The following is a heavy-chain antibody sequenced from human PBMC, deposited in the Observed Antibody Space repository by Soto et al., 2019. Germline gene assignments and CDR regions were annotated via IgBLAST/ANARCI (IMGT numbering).Heavy chain of an antibody. CDR3: ARVVVPAATGAFDI. Sequence: VQLVESGGGVVRPGGSLRLSCAASGFTFDDYGMSWVRQAPGKGVEWVWGINWNGGSTGYADSVKGRFTISRDNAKNSLYLQMNSLRAEDTALYHCARVVVPAATGAFDIWGQGTMVTVSS. D-gene: IGHD2-2*01. CDR1: GFTFDDYG. J-gene: IGHJ3*02. CDR2: INWNGGST. V-gene: IGHV3-20*01.